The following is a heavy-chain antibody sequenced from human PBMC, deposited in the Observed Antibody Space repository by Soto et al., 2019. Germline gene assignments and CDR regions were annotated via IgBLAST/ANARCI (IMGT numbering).Heavy chain of an antibody. CDR1: GFTFSSYA. Sequence: DVQLLESGGHLVQPGGSLRLSCAASGFTFSSYAMSWVRQAPGKGLEWVSSVSAGGDMTYYSDSVKGRFTISRDNSNNELSLQMNSLRIEDTALYYCARGDRGGSGSPASYYYSGLDVWGQGTTVTVS. V-gene: IGHV3-23*01. CDR3: ARGDRGGSGSPASYYYSGLDV. CDR2: VSAGGDMT. J-gene: IGHJ6*02. D-gene: IGHD3-10*01.